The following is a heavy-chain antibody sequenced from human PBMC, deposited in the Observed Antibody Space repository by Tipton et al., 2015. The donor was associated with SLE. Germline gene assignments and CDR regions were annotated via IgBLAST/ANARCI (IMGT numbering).Heavy chain of an antibody. J-gene: IGHJ4*02. CDR2: INAHSGGT. CDR1: GYTFAAYH. CDR3: ARSFDYGDSY. V-gene: IGHV1-2*06. D-gene: IGHD4-17*01. Sequence: QVQLVQSGAEVKKPGASVKVSCKASGYTFAAYHIYWVRQAPGQGLEWMGRINAHSGGTNYAQNFQGRVTLTRDTSISTAYMELVRLRSDDTAVYYCARSFDYGDSYWGQGTLVTVSS.